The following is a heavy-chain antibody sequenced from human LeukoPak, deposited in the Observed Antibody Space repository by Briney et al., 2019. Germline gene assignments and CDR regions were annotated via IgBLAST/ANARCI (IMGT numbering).Heavy chain of an antibody. CDR2: ISSSGSYI. D-gene: IGHD4-17*01. J-gene: IGHJ4*02. Sequence: GGSLRLSCAASGFTFSSYIMNWVRQAPGKGLEWVPSISSSGSYISYADSVKGRFTISRDNAKNSLYLQMSSLRAEDTAVYYCAREVDYVFDFRGQGTLVTVSS. V-gene: IGHV3-21*01. CDR3: AREVDYVFDF. CDR1: GFTFSSYI.